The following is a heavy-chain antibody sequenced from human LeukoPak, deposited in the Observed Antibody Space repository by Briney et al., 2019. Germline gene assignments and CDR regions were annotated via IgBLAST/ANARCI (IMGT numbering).Heavy chain of an antibody. J-gene: IGHJ4*02. CDR1: GFTFSNAW. V-gene: IGHV3-23*01. D-gene: IGHD1-26*01. CDR2: ISGSGGST. Sequence: PGGSLRLSSAASGFTFSNAWMSWVRQAPGKGLEWVSGISGSGGSTYYADSVKGRFTISRDNSKNTLYLQMNSLRAEDTALYYCAKVGSYYVDYWGQGTLVTVSS. CDR3: AKVGSYYVDY.